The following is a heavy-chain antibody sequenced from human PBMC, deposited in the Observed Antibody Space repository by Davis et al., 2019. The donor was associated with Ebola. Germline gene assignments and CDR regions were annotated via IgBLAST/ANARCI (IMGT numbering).Heavy chain of an antibody. CDR1: GYTFTSYG. D-gene: IGHD3-3*01. Sequence: ASVKVSCKASGYTFTSYGISWVRQAPGQGLEWMGWISAYNGNTNYAQKFQGRVTITADESTSTAYMELSSLRSEDTAVYYCARDTGATILNWFDPWGQGTLVTVSS. V-gene: IGHV1-18*01. J-gene: IGHJ5*02. CDR3: ARDTGATILNWFDP. CDR2: ISAYNGNT.